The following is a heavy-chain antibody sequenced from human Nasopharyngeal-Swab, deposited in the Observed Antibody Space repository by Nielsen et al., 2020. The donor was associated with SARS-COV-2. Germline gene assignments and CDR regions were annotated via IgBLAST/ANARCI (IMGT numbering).Heavy chain of an antibody. J-gene: IGHJ4*02. Sequence: GESLKISCVASGFTFNTYAMSWLRQAPGKVPEWVAGISSSGDKTYYTDSVRGRFTISRDNSKNTVHLQMNSLRAEDTATYYCANNRLGVAATFDNWGQGTLVTVSS. CDR2: ISSSGDKT. CDR1: GFTFNTYA. CDR3: ANNRLGVAATFDN. D-gene: IGHD6-19*01. V-gene: IGHV3-23*01.